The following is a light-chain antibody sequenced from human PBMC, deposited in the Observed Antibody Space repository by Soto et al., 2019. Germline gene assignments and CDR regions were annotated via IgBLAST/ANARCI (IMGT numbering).Light chain of an antibody. CDR3: QQYNNWPPGT. Sequence: EIVMTQSPATLSVSPGERATVSCRASESVSNNLAWYQQKPGQSPRLLIYAASTRATGIQARFSGMGSGAEFTLTISNLQSEDFAIYYCQQYNNWPPGTFGQGTKVEVK. CDR2: AAS. V-gene: IGKV3-15*01. CDR1: ESVSNN. J-gene: IGKJ1*01.